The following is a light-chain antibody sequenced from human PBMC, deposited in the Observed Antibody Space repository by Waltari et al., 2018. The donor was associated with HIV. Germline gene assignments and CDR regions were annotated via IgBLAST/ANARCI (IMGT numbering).Light chain of an antibody. V-gene: IGKV3-20*01. J-gene: IGKJ1*01. CDR1: QTIRSTY. Sequence: EIVLTQSPGTLSLSPGERATLSCRASQTIRSTYLAWYQQKPGQAPRLLFYGSSIRAAGIADRFSGSGSGTDFTLNISRLEPEDFAVYYCQQYGSSSWTFGQGTKVEIK. CDR2: GSS. CDR3: QQYGSSSWT.